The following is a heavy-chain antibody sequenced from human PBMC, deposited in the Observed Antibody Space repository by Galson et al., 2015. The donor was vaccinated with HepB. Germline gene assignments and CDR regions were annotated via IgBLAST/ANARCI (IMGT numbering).Heavy chain of an antibody. CDR1: GDSVASNSAV. J-gene: IGHJ6*02. Sequence: CAISGDSVASNSAVWNWIRQSPSRGLDRLGRTYFRPKWHNDYGISVKSRISINADTSQNQFSLHLSSVTPGDTAVYYCAYGSDVWGQGTTVIVSS. CDR3: AYGSDV. V-gene: IGHV6-1*01. CDR2: TYFRPKWHN.